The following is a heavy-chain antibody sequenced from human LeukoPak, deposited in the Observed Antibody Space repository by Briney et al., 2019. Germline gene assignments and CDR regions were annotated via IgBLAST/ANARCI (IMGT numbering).Heavy chain of an antibody. CDR3: ASSGIDPYYYYYGMDV. CDR2: IRSSSSTI. CDR1: GFTFSSYS. D-gene: IGHD1-26*01. V-gene: IGHV3-48*04. Sequence: PGGSLRLSCAASGFTFSSYSMNWVRQAPGKGLEWVSFIRSSSSTISHADSVKGRFTISRDNAKNSLYLQMNSLRAEDTAVYYCASSGIDPYYYYYGMDVWGQGTTVIVSS. J-gene: IGHJ6*02.